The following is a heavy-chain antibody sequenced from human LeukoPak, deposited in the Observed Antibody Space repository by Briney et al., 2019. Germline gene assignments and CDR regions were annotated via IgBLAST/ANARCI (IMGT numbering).Heavy chain of an antibody. D-gene: IGHD5-18*01. CDR1: GFTFSTHG. Sequence: GGSLRLSCAASGFTFSTHGMHWVRQAPGKGLEWVAFIQFDGSNKYFLESVKGRFTISRDNSMTTVYLQMNSLRAEDTAVYYCAKHGPQIWLRATYFDYWGQGTLVTVSS. CDR2: IQFDGSNK. CDR3: AKHGPQIWLRATYFDY. J-gene: IGHJ4*02. V-gene: IGHV3-30*02.